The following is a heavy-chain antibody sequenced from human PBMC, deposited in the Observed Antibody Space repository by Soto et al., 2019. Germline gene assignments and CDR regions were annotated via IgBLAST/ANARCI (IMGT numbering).Heavy chain of an antibody. J-gene: IGHJ4*02. D-gene: IGHD5-12*01. CDR1: GYTFTSYA. CDR2: INAGNGNT. V-gene: IGHV1-3*01. Sequence: QVQLVQSGAEVKKPGASVKVSRKASGYTFTSYAMHWVRQAPGQRLEWMGWINAGNGNTKYSQKFQGRVTITRDTSASTAYMELSSLRSEDTAVYYCARGGSGYDSLDYWGQGTLVTVSS. CDR3: ARGGSGYDSLDY.